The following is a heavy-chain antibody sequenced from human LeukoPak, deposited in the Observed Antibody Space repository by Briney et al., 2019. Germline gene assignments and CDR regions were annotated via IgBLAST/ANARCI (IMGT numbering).Heavy chain of an antibody. CDR1: GYTFTSYA. D-gene: IGHD3-3*01. CDR3: ARVVTILGVGDYYFDY. J-gene: IGHJ4*02. CDR2: INTNTGNP. V-gene: IGHV7-4-1*02. Sequence: ASVKVSCKASGYTFTSYAMNWVRRAPGQGLEWMGWINTNTGNPTYAQGFTGRFVFSLDTSVSTAYLQISSLKAEDTAVYYCARVVTILGVGDYYFDYWGQGTLVTVSS.